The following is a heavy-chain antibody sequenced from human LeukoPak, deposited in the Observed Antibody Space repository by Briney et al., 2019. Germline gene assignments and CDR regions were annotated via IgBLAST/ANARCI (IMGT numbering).Heavy chain of an antibody. CDR1: GGSISNYY. V-gene: IGHV4-4*07. Sequence: SETLSLTCTVSGGSISNYYWNWIRQPAGKGLEWIGRFYARGNTNYNPSLKSRVTISVDTSKNQLSLKLSSVTAADTAVYYCARPGKTGSGYYAAFDYWGQGTLVTVSS. CDR3: ARPGKTGSGYYAAFDY. J-gene: IGHJ4*02. CDR2: FYARGNT. D-gene: IGHD3-22*01.